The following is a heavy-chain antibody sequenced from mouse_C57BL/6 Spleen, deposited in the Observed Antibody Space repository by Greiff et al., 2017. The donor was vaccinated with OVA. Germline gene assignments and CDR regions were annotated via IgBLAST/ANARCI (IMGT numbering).Heavy chain of an antibody. Sequence: QVQLQQPGAELVKPGASVKISCKASGYAFTSYWMTWVKPRPGQGLEWIGQIYPGDGDTNYNGKFKGKATLTADKSSSTAYMQLSSLTSEDSAVYCCARKAAQADCFDYWGQGTTLTVSS. V-gene: IGHV1-80*01. J-gene: IGHJ2*01. CDR3: ARKAAQADCFDY. D-gene: IGHD3-2*02. CDR2: IYPGDGDT. CDR1: GYAFTSYW.